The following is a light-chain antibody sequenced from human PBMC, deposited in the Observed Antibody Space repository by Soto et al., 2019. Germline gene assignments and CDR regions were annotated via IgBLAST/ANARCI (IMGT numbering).Light chain of an antibody. J-gene: IGKJ3*01. CDR1: QVISSY. CDR3: QQYYSYPST. CDR2: AAS. V-gene: IGKV1-8*01. Sequence: AIRMTQSPSSFSASTGDRVTITCRASQVISSYLAWYQQKPGKAPKLLIYAASTLQSGVPSRFSGSGSGTDFTLTISCLQSEGFATYYCQQYYSYPSTFGPGTKVDIK.